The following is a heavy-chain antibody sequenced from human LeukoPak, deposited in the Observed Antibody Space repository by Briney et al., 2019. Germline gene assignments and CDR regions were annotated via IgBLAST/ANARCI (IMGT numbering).Heavy chain of an antibody. D-gene: IGHD2-15*01. V-gene: IGHV3-21*01. CDR1: GFTFSSYS. J-gene: IGHJ4*02. CDR3: ARAHLYCSGGSCYSDY. CDR2: ISSSSSYI. Sequence: GGSLRLYCAASGFTFSSYSMNWVRQAPGKGLEWVSSISSSSSYIYYADSVKGRFTNSRDNAKNSLYLRMNSLRAEDTAVYYCARAHLYCSGGSCYSDYWGQGTLVTVSS.